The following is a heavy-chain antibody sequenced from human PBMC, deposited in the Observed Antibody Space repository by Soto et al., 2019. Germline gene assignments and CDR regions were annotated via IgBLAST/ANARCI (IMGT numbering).Heavy chain of an antibody. CDR3: AREGASGFGMDV. V-gene: IGHV4-4*07. D-gene: IGHD1-26*01. Sequence: SETRSLTCNVSGGSISSYYWSWVRQPAGKPLEWIGRIYTSGSTNYNPSLKSRVSMSVDTSKNQFSLEVTSVTAADTAVYYCAREGASGFGMDVWGQGTTVTVSS. CDR2: IYTSGST. CDR1: GGSISSYY. J-gene: IGHJ6*02.